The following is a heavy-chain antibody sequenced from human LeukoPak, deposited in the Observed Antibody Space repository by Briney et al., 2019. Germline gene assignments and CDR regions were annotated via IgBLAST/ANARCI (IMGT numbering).Heavy chain of an antibody. V-gene: IGHV4-34*01. CDR2: INHSGST. J-gene: IGHJ2*01. CDR1: GFTFSDYS. CDR3: AREIPSRYFDL. Sequence: GSLRLSCAASGFTFSDYSMNWVRQAPGKGLERIGEINHSGSTNYNPSLKSRVTISVDTSKNQFSLKLSSVTAADTAVYYCAREIPSRYFDLWGRGTLVTVSS. D-gene: IGHD2-2*01.